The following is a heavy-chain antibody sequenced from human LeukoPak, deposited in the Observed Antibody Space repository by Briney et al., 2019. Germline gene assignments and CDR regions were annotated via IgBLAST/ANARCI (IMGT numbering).Heavy chain of an antibody. D-gene: IGHD3-22*01. CDR2: INSDGSST. V-gene: IGHV3-74*01. CDR3: ARDDLYYYDSSGYYGYYYYGMDV. J-gene: IGHJ6*02. CDR1: GFTFSSYW. Sequence: PGGSLRLSCAASGFTFSSYWMHWVRQAPGKGLVWVPRINSDGSSTSYADSVKGRFTISRDNAKNTLYLQMNSLRAEDTAVYYCARDDLYYYDSSGYYGYYYYGMDVWGQGTTVTVSS.